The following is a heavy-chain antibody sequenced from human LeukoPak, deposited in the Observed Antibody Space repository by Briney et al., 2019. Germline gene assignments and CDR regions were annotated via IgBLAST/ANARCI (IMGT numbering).Heavy chain of an antibody. D-gene: IGHD3-10*01. J-gene: IGHJ6*02. CDR1: GFTFDDYG. CDR2: INWNGGST. Sequence: GGSLRLSCAASGFTFDDYGMSWVRQAPGKGLEWVSGINWNGGSTVYADSVKGRFTISRDNAKNSLYLQMNSLRAEDTALYYCARAALYYGSGSYYYYYGMDVWGQGTTVTVSS. V-gene: IGHV3-20*04. CDR3: ARAALYYGSGSYYYYYGMDV.